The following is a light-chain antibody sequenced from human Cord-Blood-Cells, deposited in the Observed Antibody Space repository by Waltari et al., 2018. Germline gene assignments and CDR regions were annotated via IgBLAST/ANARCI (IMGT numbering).Light chain of an antibody. CDR2: GAS. V-gene: IGKV3-20*01. CDR3: QQYGSSRLT. CDR1: QSVSSSY. Sequence: DIVLTQSPGTLSLSPGERATPSCRASQSVSSSYLAWYQQKPGQAPRLLTYGASSRATGIPDRFSGSGSGTDFTLTISRLEPEDFAVYYCQQYGSSRLTFGGGTKVEIK. J-gene: IGKJ4*01.